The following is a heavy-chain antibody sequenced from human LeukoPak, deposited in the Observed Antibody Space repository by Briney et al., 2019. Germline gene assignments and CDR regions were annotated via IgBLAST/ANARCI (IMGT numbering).Heavy chain of an antibody. V-gene: IGHV1-2*06. CDR2: INPNSGGT. CDR1: GYTFTGHY. Sequence: ASVKVSCKASGYTFTGHYMHWVRQAPGQGLEWMGRINPNSGGTNYAQRFQGRVTMTRDTSINTAYMELSRLRSDDTAVYYCARGRNYCSGGSCYYMDVWGKGTTVTVSS. J-gene: IGHJ6*03. CDR3: ARGRNYCSGGSCYYMDV. D-gene: IGHD2-15*01.